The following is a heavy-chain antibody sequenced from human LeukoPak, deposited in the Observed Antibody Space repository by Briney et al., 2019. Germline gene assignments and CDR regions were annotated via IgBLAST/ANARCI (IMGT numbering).Heavy chain of an antibody. CDR2: IIPILGIA. CDR1: GGTFSSYA. J-gene: IGHJ6*02. V-gene: IGHV1-69*04. D-gene: IGHD6-13*01. Sequence: ASVKVSCKASGGTFSSYAISWVRQAPGQGLEWMGRIIPILGIANYAQKFQGRVTITADKSASTACMELSSLRSEDTAVYYCARAYYSSTSGNYYGMDVWGQGTTVTVSS. CDR3: ARAYYSSTSGNYYGMDV.